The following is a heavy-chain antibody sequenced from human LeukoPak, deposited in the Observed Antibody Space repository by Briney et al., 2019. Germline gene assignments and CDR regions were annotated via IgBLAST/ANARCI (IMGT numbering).Heavy chain of an antibody. CDR2: INSDGSST. V-gene: IGHV3-74*01. J-gene: IGHJ4*02. Sequence: GGSLRLSCAASGFTFSNYAMNWVRQAPGKGLVWVSSINSDGSSTSYADSVKGRFTISRDNAKNTLYLQMNTLRAEDTAVYYCVRDPDALDYWGQGTLVTVSS. CDR1: GFTFSNYA. CDR3: VRDPDALDY.